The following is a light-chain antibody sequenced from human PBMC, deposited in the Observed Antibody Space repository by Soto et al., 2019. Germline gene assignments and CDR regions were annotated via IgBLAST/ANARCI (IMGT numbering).Light chain of an antibody. CDR3: TSYTSYSTYV. CDR1: SSDVGNYNY. J-gene: IGLJ1*01. CDR2: EVN. Sequence: QSALTQPASVSGSPGQSITISCTGTSSDVGNYNYVSWYQQHPGKAPKLMIYEVNNRPSGVSYRFSGSKSGNTASLTISGLPAEDEADYYCTSYTSYSTYVFGTGTKVTVL. V-gene: IGLV2-14*01.